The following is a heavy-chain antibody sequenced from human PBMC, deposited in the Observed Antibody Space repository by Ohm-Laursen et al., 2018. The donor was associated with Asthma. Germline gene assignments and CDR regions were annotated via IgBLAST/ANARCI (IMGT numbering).Heavy chain of an antibody. J-gene: IGHJ6*02. V-gene: IGHV3-48*01. Sequence: SLRLSCAASGFTFSLYAINWVRQAPGKGLEWVSYISSDDVTIYYADSVKGRFTISRDNAKHSLYLQMNSLRAEDTAVYYCARGYSSSSLFVLYYYNMDVWGQGTTVTVSS. CDR3: ARGYSSSSLFVLYYYNMDV. D-gene: IGHD6-6*01. CDR1: GFTFSLYA. CDR2: ISSDDVTI.